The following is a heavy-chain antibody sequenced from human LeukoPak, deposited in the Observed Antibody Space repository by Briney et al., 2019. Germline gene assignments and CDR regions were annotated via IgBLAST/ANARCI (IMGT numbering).Heavy chain of an antibody. CDR1: GDSIRSYY. CDR3: GRWGYFDSGNYFVVDY. Sequence: SETLSLTCIVSGDSIRSYYWNWIRRAPGKALEWIGHIHNNGDIAYNFSLKSRVTISMDTSKNQFSLKLSSVTAADTAVYYCGRWGYFDSGNYFVVDYWGQGTVVTVSS. V-gene: IGHV4-59*01. CDR2: IHNNGDI. D-gene: IGHD3-22*01. J-gene: IGHJ4*02.